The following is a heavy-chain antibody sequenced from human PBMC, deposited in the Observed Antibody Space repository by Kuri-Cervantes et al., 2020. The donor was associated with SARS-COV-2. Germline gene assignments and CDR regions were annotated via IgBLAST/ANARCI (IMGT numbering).Heavy chain of an antibody. Sequence: GESLKISCAASGFTFSTYDVYWVRQAPGKGLEWVALIWNDGSNKYYADSVKGRFTISRDNSKNTLYLQMDSLRGDDTAVYYCARDVGDSGSDYWGQGTLVTVSS. D-gene: IGHD3-10*01. CDR1: GFTFSTYD. CDR3: ARDVGDSGSDY. V-gene: IGHV3-33*08. CDR2: IWNDGSNK. J-gene: IGHJ4*02.